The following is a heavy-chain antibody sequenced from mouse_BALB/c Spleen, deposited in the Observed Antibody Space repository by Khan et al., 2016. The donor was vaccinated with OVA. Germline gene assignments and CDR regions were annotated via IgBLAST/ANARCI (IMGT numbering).Heavy chain of an antibody. CDR3: ARGGAAYYRNDGGAMEY. Sequence: QIQLVQSGPELKKPGETVRISCKASGYTFTTAGIQWVQKMPGKGLKWIGRINTHSGVPKYAEDFKGRFAFSLEISVNTAYLQITNLKNEDTATYFCARGGAAYYRNDGGAMEYWGQRTSVTVSS. CDR1: GYTFTTAG. CDR2: INTHSGVP. D-gene: IGHD2-14*01. V-gene: IGHV9-4*02. J-gene: IGHJ4*01.